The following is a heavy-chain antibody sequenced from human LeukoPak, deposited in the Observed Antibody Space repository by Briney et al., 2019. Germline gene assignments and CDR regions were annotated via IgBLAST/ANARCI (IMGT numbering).Heavy chain of an antibody. CDR2: INHSGST. J-gene: IGHJ4*02. Sequence: PSETLSLTCAVYGGSFSGYYWSWIRQPPGKELEWIGEINHSGSTNYNPSLKSRVTISVDTSKNQFSLKLTSVTAADTAIYYCARLYGSGSFFGFWGQGTLVTVSS. V-gene: IGHV4-34*01. CDR3: ARLYGSGSFFGF. CDR1: GGSFSGYY. D-gene: IGHD3-10*01.